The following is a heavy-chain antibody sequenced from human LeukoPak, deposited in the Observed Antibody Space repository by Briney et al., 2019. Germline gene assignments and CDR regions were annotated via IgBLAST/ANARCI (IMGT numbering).Heavy chain of an antibody. CDR3: ARVYCSSTSCYLSRFDP. J-gene: IGHJ5*02. CDR1: GRSISSYY. D-gene: IGHD2-2*01. CDR2: IYYSGSS. Sequence: SSETLSLTCTVSGRSISSYYWSWIRQAPGKGLEWIGYIYYSGSSTYNTSFKSRVSISVDTSTIQFSLKLSSVTAADTAVYYCARVYCSSTSCYLSRFDPWGQGTLVTVSS. V-gene: IGHV4-59*01.